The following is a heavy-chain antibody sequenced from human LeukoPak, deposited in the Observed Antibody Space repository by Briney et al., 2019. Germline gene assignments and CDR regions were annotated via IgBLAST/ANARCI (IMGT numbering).Heavy chain of an antibody. V-gene: IGHV3-9*01. J-gene: IGHJ4*02. D-gene: IGHD6-13*01. CDR1: GFTFDDYV. CDR2: ITWNSRTI. Sequence: GGSLRLSCAAFGFTFDDYVMHWVRQVPGKGLEWVAGITWNSRTIVYADSVKGRFTISRDNVRSSLHLQMSNLRPEDTALYFCGKDSLLSDAGYIDSWGQGTLVTVSS. CDR3: GKDSLLSDAGYIDS.